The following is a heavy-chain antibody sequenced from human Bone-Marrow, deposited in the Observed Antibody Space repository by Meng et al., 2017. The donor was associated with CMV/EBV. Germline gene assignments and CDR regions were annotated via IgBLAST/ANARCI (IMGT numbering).Heavy chain of an antibody. CDR3: ARGGITMIVVVTQPPDY. V-gene: IGHV1-46*01. D-gene: IGHD3-22*01. CDR1: YTFTSYY. Sequence: YTFTSYYMHWVRQAPGQGLEWMGIINPSGGSTSYAQKFQGRVTMTRDTSTSTVYMELSSLRSEDTAVYYCARGGITMIVVVTQPPDYWGQGTLVTVSS. J-gene: IGHJ4*02. CDR2: INPSGGST.